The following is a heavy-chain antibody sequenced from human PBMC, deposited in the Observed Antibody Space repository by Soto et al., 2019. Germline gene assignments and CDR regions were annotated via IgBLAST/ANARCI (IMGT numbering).Heavy chain of an antibody. CDR1: GGSFSGYY. V-gene: IGHV4-34*01. Sequence: QVQLQQWGAGLLKPSETLSLTCAVYGGSFSGYYWSWIRQPPGKGLEWIGEINGSGSTNYNPSLKSRVTISVDTSKNQFSLKLSYVTAEDTAVYYCARVVWGFDYWGQGTLVTVSS. J-gene: IGHJ4*02. CDR3: ARVVWGFDY. D-gene: IGHD3-16*01. CDR2: INGSGST.